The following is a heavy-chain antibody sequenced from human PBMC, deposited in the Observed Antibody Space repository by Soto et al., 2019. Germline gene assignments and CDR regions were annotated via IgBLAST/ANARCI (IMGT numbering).Heavy chain of an antibody. J-gene: IGHJ5*02. Sequence: QMQLVQSGPEVKKRGTSVKVSCKVSGFTFASSTVQWVRQARGQRLECIGWIVVGSGNTNYAQKFQERVTISRDMSTRTAYMELSSLTSEDTAVYYCAAGYLNWFDPWGQGTLVTVSS. CDR1: GFTFASST. V-gene: IGHV1-58*01. CDR2: IVVGSGNT. D-gene: IGHD3-16*02. CDR3: AAGYLNWFDP.